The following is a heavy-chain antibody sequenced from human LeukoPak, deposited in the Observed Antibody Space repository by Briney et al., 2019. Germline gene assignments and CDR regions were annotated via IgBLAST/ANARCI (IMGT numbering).Heavy chain of an antibody. V-gene: IGHV4-4*07. CDR1: GGSISSHY. J-gene: IGHJ4*02. CDR2: IHTSGIT. D-gene: IGHD1-26*01. Sequence: SETLSLTCTVSGGSISSHYWSWLRQPAGKGLEYIGRIHTSGITNYNPSLKSRVTMSGDTSKHQFYLNLRSVTAADTAVYYCARDLGSNYVYFDYWGQGSLVTVSS. CDR3: ARDLGSNYVYFDY.